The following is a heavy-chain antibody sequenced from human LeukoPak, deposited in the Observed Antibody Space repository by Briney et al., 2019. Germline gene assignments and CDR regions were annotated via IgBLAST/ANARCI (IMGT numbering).Heavy chain of an antibody. CDR2: IIPIFGIA. Sequence: SVKVSCKASGGTFSSCAISWVRQAPGQGLEWMGRIIPIFGIANYAQKFQGRVTITADKSTSTAYMELSSLRSEDTAVYYCAKGMRYSSGWLDYWGQGTLVTVSS. D-gene: IGHD6-19*01. V-gene: IGHV1-69*04. CDR1: GGTFSSCA. J-gene: IGHJ4*02. CDR3: AKGMRYSSGWLDY.